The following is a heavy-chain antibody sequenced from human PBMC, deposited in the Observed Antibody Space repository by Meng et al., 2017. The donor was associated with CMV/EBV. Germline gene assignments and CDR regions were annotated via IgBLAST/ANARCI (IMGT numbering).Heavy chain of an antibody. CDR1: GGSVSSGSYY. D-gene: IGHD3-3*01. J-gene: IGHJ5*02. CDR3: ARGRDLDFWSGYYKGAFDP. Sequence: SETLSLTCTVSGGSVSSGSYYWSWIRQPPGKGLEWIGYIYYSGSTNYNSSLKSRVTISVDTSKNQFSLKLSSVTAADTAVYYCARGRDLDFWSGYYKGAFDPWGQGTLVTVSS. CDR2: IYYSGST. V-gene: IGHV4-61*01.